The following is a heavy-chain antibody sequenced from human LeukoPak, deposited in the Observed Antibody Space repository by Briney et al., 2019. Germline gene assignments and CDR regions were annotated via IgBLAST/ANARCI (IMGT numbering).Heavy chain of an antibody. CDR3: CVYKAANWFDP. CDR2: INQDASET. Sequence: AGGSLRLSCAASGFTFSSYAMSWVRQAPGKGLEWVANINQDASETQYADAVQGRFTISRDNAQNSLYVQMNSRRVEDTAIYYCCVYKAANWFDPWGQGTLVTVSS. CDR1: GFTFSSYA. V-gene: IGHV3-7*01. J-gene: IGHJ5*02. D-gene: IGHD5/OR15-5a*01.